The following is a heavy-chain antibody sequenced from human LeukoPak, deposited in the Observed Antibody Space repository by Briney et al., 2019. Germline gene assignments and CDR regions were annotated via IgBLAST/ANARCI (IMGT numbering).Heavy chain of an antibody. J-gene: IGHJ5*02. Sequence: GASVKVSCKASGYTFTSYGVSWVRQAPGQGLEWMGWISAYNGNTNYAQKLQGRVTMTTDTSTSTAYMELRSLRSDDTAVYYCARARYCSGGSCYSGRWFDPWGRGTLVTVSS. CDR3: ARARYCSGGSCYSGRWFDP. CDR2: ISAYNGNT. D-gene: IGHD2-15*01. V-gene: IGHV1-18*01. CDR1: GYTFTSYG.